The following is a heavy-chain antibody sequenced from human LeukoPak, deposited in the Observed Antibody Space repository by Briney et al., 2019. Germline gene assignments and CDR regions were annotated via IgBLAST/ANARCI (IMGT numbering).Heavy chain of an antibody. D-gene: IGHD1-26*01. CDR3: AKGGWARGSYSVDY. Sequence: PGGSLRLSCVASGFTFSSYTMTWVRQAPGKGLEWVSGISGSGSSTYYADSVKGRFTLSRDNSKNTLYLQMNSLRAEDTAIYYCAKGGWARGSYSVDYWGQGILVTVSS. J-gene: IGHJ4*02. CDR1: GFTFSSYT. CDR2: ISGSGSST. V-gene: IGHV3-23*01.